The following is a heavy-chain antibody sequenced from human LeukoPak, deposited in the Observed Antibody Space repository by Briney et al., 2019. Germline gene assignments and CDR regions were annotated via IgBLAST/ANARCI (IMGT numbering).Heavy chain of an antibody. CDR3: ARDSVERSGWYGYYYYGMDV. D-gene: IGHD6-19*01. CDR1: GYTFSSYA. V-gene: IGHV3-23*01. J-gene: IGHJ6*02. Sequence: GGSLRLSCAASGYTFSSYAMSWVRQAPGKGLEWVSAISGSGGSTYYADSVKGRFTISRDNSKNTLYLQMNSLRAEDTAVYYCARDSVERSGWYGYYYYGMDVWGQGTTVTVSS. CDR2: ISGSGGST.